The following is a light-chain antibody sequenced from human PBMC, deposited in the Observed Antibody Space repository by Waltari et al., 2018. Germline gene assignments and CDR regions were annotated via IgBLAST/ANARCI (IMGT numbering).Light chain of an antibody. J-gene: IGLJ1*01. CDR3: AAWDDSLNGPV. CDR1: SSNIGDHT. V-gene: IGLV1-44*01. CDR2: GTR. Sequence: QTVLTQPPSASGTPGQSIVISCSGSSSNIGDHTVTWYQQVPGTAPKLLIYGTRERPSGVSNRLSGSKSGTSASLAISALQPEDEADYYCAAWDDSLNGPVFGTGTKVTVL.